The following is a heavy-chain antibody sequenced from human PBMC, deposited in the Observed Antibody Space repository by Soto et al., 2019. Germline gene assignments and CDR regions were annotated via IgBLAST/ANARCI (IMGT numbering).Heavy chain of an antibody. CDR2: MNPNSGNT. CDR3: ASDYGSGSSDFDY. V-gene: IGHV1-8*01. J-gene: IGHJ4*02. Sequence: QVQLVQSGAEVKKPGASVKVSCKASGYTFTSYDINWVRQATGQGLEWMGWMNPNSGNTGYAQKLQGIVTMTRNTSISTDYMGLSSLSSEDMAVYYCASDYGSGSSDFDYWGQGTLVTVSS. CDR1: GYTFTSYD. D-gene: IGHD3-10*01.